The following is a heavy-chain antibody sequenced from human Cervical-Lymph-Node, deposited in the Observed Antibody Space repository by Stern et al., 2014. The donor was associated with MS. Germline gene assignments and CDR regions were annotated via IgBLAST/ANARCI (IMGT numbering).Heavy chain of an antibody. CDR2: IIPIFGTA. CDR1: GGTFSSYA. CDR3: ARDSPRGVHYYYYGMDV. V-gene: IGHV1-69*01. D-gene: IGHD1-1*01. J-gene: IGHJ6*02. Sequence: LVESGAEVKKPGSSVKVSCKASGGTFSSYAISWVRQAPGQGLEWMGGIIPIFGTANYAQKFQGRVTITADESTSTAYMELSSLRSEDTAVYYCARDSPRGVHYYYYGMDVWGQGTTVTVSS.